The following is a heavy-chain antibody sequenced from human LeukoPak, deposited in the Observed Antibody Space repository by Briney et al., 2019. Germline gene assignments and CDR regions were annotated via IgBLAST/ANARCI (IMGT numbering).Heavy chain of an antibody. D-gene: IGHD3-10*01. V-gene: IGHV4-38-2*01. CDR1: GYSISSGYY. CDR3: ERTRVYHYGSVLNI. CDR2: IYHSGST. Sequence: SETLSLTCAVSGYSISSGYYWGWIRQPPGEGLEWIGSIYHSGSTYYNPSLKSRVTISVDTSKNQFSLNLSSVTAADTAVYYCERTRVYHYGSVLNIWGQGTLVTVSS. J-gene: IGHJ3*02.